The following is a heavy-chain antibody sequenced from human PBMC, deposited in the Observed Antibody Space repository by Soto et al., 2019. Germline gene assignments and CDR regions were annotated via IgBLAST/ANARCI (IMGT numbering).Heavy chain of an antibody. V-gene: IGHV3-23*01. CDR1: GFTFRNYP. D-gene: IGHD2-2*01. CDR3: AKGGLLPRANRWF. J-gene: IGHJ4*02. CDR2: ISGSGVDT. Sequence: EVQLLESGGGLVQPGGSQRLSCAASGFTFRNYPMTWVRQAPGKGLDWVSTISGSGVDTYYPDSVKGRVTISRDNSKNTLYLQINSLRAEDTAVYYCAKGGLLPRANRWFWGQGTLVTVSS.